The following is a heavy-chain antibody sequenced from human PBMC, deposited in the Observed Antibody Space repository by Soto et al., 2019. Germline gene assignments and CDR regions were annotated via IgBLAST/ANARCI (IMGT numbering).Heavy chain of an antibody. Sequence: GSLRLSCAASVVTLSRNSMNWVRQAPGKGLEWVSSISGSSTYIHYADSVKGRFAISRDNTKNSLYLEMNSLGAEDTAVYYCAREGGFHYFDYWGQGALVTVSS. CDR2: ISGSSTYI. V-gene: IGHV3-21*06. CDR3: AREGGFHYFDY. J-gene: IGHJ4*02. D-gene: IGHD3-10*01. CDR1: VVTLSRNS.